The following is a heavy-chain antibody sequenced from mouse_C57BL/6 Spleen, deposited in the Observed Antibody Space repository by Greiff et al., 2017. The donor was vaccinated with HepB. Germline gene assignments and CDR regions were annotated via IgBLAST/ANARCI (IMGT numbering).Heavy chain of an antibody. Sequence: EVQLQQSGPELVKPGASVKISCKASGYTFTDYYMNWVKQSHGKSLEWIGDINPNNGGTSYNQKFKGKATLTVDKSSSTAYMELLSLTSEDSAVYYCARSDSSGYDDYAMDYWGQGTSVTVSS. CDR3: ARSDSSGYDDYAMDY. CDR2: INPNNGGT. CDR1: GYTFTDYY. J-gene: IGHJ4*01. V-gene: IGHV1-26*01. D-gene: IGHD3-2*02.